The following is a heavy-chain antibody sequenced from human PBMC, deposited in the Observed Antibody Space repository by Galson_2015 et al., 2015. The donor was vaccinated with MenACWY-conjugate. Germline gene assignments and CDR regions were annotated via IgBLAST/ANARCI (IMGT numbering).Heavy chain of an antibody. CDR1: GGSISRYY. CDR2: IYYSGST. D-gene: IGHD2-8*01. J-gene: IGHJ4*02. V-gene: IGHV4-59*08. CDR3: ARQPSVWGRYYFDY. Sequence: LSLTCTVSGGSISRYYWSWIRQPPGKGLEWIGYIYYSGSTNYNPSLKSRVTISVDTSKNQFSLKLSSVTAADTAVYYCARQPSVWGRYYFDYWGQGTLVTVSS.